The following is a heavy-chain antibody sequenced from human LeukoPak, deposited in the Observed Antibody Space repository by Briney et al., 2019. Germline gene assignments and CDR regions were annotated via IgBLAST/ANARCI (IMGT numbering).Heavy chain of an antibody. J-gene: IGHJ6*03. CDR3: YTSCQWRSYDYYYYYYMDV. CDR1: GFTFSSYS. CDR2: IKSKTDGWTT. D-gene: IGHD6-19*01. Sequence: PGGSLRLSCAASGFTFSSYSMNWVRQAPGKGREWVGRIKSKTDGWTTDYAARVKGRFTISRDDSKNTVYLQMNSMKTEEEAVYYCYTSCQWRSYDYYYYYYMDVWGKGTTVTVSS. V-gene: IGHV3-15*01.